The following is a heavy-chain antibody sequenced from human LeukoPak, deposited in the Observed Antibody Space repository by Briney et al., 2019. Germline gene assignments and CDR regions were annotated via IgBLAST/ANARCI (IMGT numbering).Heavy chain of an antibody. CDR1: GYTFTSYG. Sequence: ASVKVSCKASGYTFTSYGISWVRQAPGQGLEWMGWISAYNGNTNYAQKLQGRVTMTTDTSTSTAYMELRSLRSDDTAVYYCARDKDRFVVVPAAHHDAFDIWGQGTMVTVSS. D-gene: IGHD2-2*01. J-gene: IGHJ3*02. CDR2: ISAYNGNT. CDR3: ARDKDRFVVVPAAHHDAFDI. V-gene: IGHV1-18*01.